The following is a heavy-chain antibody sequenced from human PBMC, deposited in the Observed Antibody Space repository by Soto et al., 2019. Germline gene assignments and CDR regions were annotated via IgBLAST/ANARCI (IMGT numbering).Heavy chain of an antibody. CDR1: GGTFSSYA. V-gene: IGHV1-69*13. D-gene: IGHD6-6*01. Sequence: SVKVSCKASGGTFSSYAISWVRQAPGQGLEWMGGIIPIFGTANYAQKFQGRVTITADESTSTAYMELSSLRSEDTAVYYCARGRTSIAALAEYFQHWGKGPLVTVSS. CDR2: IIPIFGTA. J-gene: IGHJ1*01. CDR3: ARGRTSIAALAEYFQH.